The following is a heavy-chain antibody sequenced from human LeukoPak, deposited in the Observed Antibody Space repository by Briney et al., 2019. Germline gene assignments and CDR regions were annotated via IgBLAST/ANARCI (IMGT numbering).Heavy chain of an antibody. CDR2: ISGSGGST. V-gene: IGHV3-23*01. CDR3: AKLGTFGGVTVGPHYFDY. J-gene: IGHJ4*02. Sequence: PGGSLRLSCAASGFTFSSYAMSWVRQAPGKGLEWVSAISGSGGSTYYADSVKGRFTISRDNSKNTLYLQMNSLRAEDTAVYYCAKLGTFGGVTVGPHYFDYWGQGTLVTVSS. CDR1: GFTFSSYA. D-gene: IGHD3-16*01.